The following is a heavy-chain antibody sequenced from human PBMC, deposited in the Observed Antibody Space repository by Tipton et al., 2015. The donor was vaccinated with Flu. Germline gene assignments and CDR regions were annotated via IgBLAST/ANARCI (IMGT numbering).Heavy chain of an antibody. Sequence: LSLTCTVSSGSIRSTDYFCAWIRQPPGKRLELIGSIYPSGTTYYNPSLKSRVTISVDTSKSQFSLMLRSVTAADTAVYYCARLSYYDVDLKNFYFDYWGQGALVTVSS. D-gene: IGHD3-10*02. J-gene: IGHJ4*02. V-gene: IGHV4-39*01. CDR3: ARLSYYDVDLKNFYFDY. CDR2: IYPSGTT. CDR1: SGSIRSTDYF.